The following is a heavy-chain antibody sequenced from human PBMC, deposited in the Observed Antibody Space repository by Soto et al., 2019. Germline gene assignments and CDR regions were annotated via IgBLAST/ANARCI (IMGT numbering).Heavy chain of an antibody. D-gene: IGHD3-10*01. CDR3: AKFPHSASGYYYMDV. V-gene: IGHV3-23*01. Sequence: GGSLRLSCTASGFTFNNYAMSWVRRAPGKGLEWVSSISGSGGSTYYADSVKGRFTVSRESAKNSLYLQMNSLTAGDTAVYYCAKFPHSASGYYYMDVWGKGTTVNV. J-gene: IGHJ6*03. CDR2: ISGSGGST. CDR1: GFTFNNYA.